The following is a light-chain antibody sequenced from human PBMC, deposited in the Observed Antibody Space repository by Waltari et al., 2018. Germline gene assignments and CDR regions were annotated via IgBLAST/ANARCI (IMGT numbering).Light chain of an antibody. CDR3: QQFYSTPT. J-gene: IGKJ1*01. CDR1: QSVLRNSTKRNS. Sequence: DIVMTQSPDPLALSLGERATINCKSSQSVLRNSTKRNSLALLPQRPGQPPKLLIYWASTRDSGVPDRFTGSGSGTDFTLTINSLQAEDVAVYYCQQFYSTPTFGQGTKVEI. CDR2: WAS. V-gene: IGKV4-1*01.